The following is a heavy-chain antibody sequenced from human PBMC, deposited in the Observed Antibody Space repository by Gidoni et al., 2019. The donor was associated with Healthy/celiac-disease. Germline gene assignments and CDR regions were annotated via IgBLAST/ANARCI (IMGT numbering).Heavy chain of an antibody. CDR2: IYYSGST. D-gene: IGHD4-17*01. CDR3: ARVNTFYGDYFDY. Sequence: QVQLHESGPGLVKPSETLSLTCTVSGGSISSYYWSWIRQPPGKGLELIGYIYYSGSTNYNPSLKSRVTISVDTSKNQFSLKLSSVTAADTAVYYCARVNTFYGDYFDYWGQGTLVTVSS. CDR1: GGSISSYY. J-gene: IGHJ4*02. V-gene: IGHV4-59*01.